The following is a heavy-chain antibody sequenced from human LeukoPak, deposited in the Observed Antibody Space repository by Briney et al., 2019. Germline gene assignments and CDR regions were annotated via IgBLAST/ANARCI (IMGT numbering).Heavy chain of an antibody. V-gene: IGHV4-39*01. CDR2: IYYSGST. CDR3: ARHEYSGSYYGLSWFDP. D-gene: IGHD1-26*01. CDR1: GGSISSSGYY. J-gene: IGHJ5*02. Sequence: SETLSLACTVSGGSISSSGYYWGWIRQPPGKGLEWIASIYYSGSTYYNPSLKSRVTISVDTSKNQLSLNLSSLTAADTAVYYCARHEYSGSYYGLSWFDPWGQGTLVTVSS.